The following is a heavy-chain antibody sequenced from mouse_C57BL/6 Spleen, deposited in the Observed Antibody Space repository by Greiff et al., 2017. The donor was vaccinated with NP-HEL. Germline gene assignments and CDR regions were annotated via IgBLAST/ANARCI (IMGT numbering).Heavy chain of an antibody. CDR1: GFSLSTSGMG. V-gene: IGHV8-12*01. CDR3: ARRAEGITTHYYAMDY. Sequence: QVTLKESGPGILQSSQTLSLTCSFSGFSLSTSGMGVSWIRQPSGKGLEWLAHIYWDDDQRYHPSLTRRLTISKDTSRNQVFLKITSVDTADTATYYCARRAEGITTHYYAMDYWGQGTSVTVSS. CDR2: IYWDDDQ. J-gene: IGHJ4*01. D-gene: IGHD1-2*01.